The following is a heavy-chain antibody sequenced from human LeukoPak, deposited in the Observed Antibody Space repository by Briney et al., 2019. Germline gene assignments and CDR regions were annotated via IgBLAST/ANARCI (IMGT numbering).Heavy chain of an antibody. CDR3: ARVGGDSSMDV. CDR1: GGSISSSSYY. V-gene: IGHV4-39*01. Sequence: SETLSLTCTVSGGSISSSSYYWGWIRQPPGKGLEWIGSIYYSGSTYYNPSLKSRVTISVDTSKNQFSLKLSSVTAADTAVYYCARVGGDSSMDVWGQGTTVTVSS. CDR2: IYYSGST. D-gene: IGHD5-24*01. J-gene: IGHJ6*02.